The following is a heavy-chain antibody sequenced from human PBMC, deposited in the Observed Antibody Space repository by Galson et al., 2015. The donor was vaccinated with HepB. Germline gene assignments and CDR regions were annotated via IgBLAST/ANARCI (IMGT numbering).Heavy chain of an antibody. D-gene: IGHD3-10*01. CDR1: KSSFTSHW. V-gene: IGHV5-51*01. J-gene: IGHJ6*02. CDR2: IYADDSDT. CDR3: ARGGAYGSYYYGMDV. Sequence: QSGAEVKKPGESLKISCKGSKSSFTSHWIGWVRQMPGKGLEWMGIIYADDSDTRYSPSFQGQVTISADKSISTAYLQWTSLKASDTAIYYCARGGAYGSYYYGMDVWGQGTTVTVSS.